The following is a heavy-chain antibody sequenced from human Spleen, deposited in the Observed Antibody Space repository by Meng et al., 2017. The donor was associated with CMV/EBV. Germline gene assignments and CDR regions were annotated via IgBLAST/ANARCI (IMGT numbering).Heavy chain of an antibody. CDR3: ARGGMQLWFPY. CDR1: GGSIIRYY. CDR2: IYYSGST. J-gene: IGHJ4*02. V-gene: IGHV4-59*01. Sequence: LTCPGSGGSIIRYYWSWSRQPPGKGLEWIGYIYYSGSTNYNPSLKSRVTMSVDTSKNQFSLKLRSVTAADTAVYYCARGGMQLWFPYWGQGTLVTVSS. D-gene: IGHD5-18*01.